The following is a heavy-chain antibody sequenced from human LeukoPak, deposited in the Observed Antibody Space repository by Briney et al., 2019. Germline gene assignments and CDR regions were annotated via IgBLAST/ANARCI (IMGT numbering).Heavy chain of an antibody. V-gene: IGHV3-23*01. Sequence: GGSLRLSCAASGFTFSSFAMGWVRQAPGKGLQWVSSISGRDGSTYYAASVKGRFTISRDNSKNTLYLQMNSLRHEDTAVHYCATTGYSNRNYWGQGTLVTVSS. CDR1: GFTFSSFA. CDR3: ATTGYSNRNY. J-gene: IGHJ4*02. D-gene: IGHD6-13*01. CDR2: ISGRDGST.